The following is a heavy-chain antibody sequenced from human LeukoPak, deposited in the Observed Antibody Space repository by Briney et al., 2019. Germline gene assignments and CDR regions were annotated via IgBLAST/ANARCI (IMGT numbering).Heavy chain of an antibody. CDR3: ARDQDTAMVSYYYYYMDV. CDR1: GGTFSSYA. J-gene: IGHJ6*03. Sequence: ASVKVSCKASGGTFSSYAISWVRQAPGQGLEWMGGIIPIFGTANYAQKFQGRVTITADKSTSTAYMELSSLRSEDTAVYYCARDQDTAMVSYYYYYMDVWGKGTTVTVSS. CDR2: IIPIFGTA. D-gene: IGHD5-18*01. V-gene: IGHV1-69*06.